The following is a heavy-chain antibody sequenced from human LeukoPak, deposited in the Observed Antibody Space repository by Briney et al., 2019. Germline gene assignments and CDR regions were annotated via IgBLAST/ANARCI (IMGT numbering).Heavy chain of an antibody. J-gene: IGHJ5*02. CDR3: AREGHRVYVNWFDP. D-gene: IGHD2-8*01. CDR2: ISQSGST. CDR1: GGSFSGYF. V-gene: IGHV4-34*01. Sequence: SETLSLTCAVYGGSFSGYFWSWIRQPPGKGLEWIGEISQSGSTNYNPSLKSRVTISADTSKNHFSLRLSSLTAADTAVYYCAREGHRVYVNWFDPWGQGTLVTVSS.